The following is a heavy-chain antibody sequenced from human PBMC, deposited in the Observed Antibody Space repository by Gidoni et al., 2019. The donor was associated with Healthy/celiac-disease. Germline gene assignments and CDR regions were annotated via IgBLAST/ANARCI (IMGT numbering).Heavy chain of an antibody. V-gene: IGHV3-23*01. Sequence: EVQLLESGGGLVQPGGSLRLSCAASGFTFGSYAMSWVRQAPGKGLGWVSAISGSGGSTYYADSVKGRFTISRDNSKNTLYLQMNSLRAEDTAVYYCAKAGDYDILTGSNYWGQGTLVTVSS. CDR3: AKAGDYDILTGSNY. CDR1: GFTFGSYA. CDR2: ISGSGGST. J-gene: IGHJ4*02. D-gene: IGHD3-9*01.